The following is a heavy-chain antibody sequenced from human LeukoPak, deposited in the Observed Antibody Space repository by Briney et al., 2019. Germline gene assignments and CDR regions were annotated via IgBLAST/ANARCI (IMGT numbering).Heavy chain of an antibody. D-gene: IGHD3-3*01. V-gene: IGHV3-30-3*01. J-gene: IGHJ4*02. CDR3: ARDSPVFDFWSGYRSEYYFDY. Sequence: PGGSLRLSCAASGFTLSSYAMHWVRQAPGKGLEWVAVISYDGSNKYYADSVKGRFTISRDNSKNTLYLQMNSLRAEDTAVYYCARDSPVFDFWSGYRSEYYFDYWGQGTLVTVSS. CDR1: GFTLSSYA. CDR2: ISYDGSNK.